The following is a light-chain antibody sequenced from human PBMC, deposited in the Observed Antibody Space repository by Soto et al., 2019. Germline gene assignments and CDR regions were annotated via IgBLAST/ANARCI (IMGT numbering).Light chain of an antibody. V-gene: IGKV3-11*01. CDR2: DTS. CDR3: QHRSRWPLT. J-gene: IGKJ4*01. CDR1: QSVRSY. Sequence: EIVLTQSPATLSLSPGERATLSCRASQSVRSYLGWYQQKPGQAPRLLIYDTSNRATGIPARFSGSGSGTDYTLNISSVEPEDFAVYAGQHRSRWPLTVGGGTKVEIK.